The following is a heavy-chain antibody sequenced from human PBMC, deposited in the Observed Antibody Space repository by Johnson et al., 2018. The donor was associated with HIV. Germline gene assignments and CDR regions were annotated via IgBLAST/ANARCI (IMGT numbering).Heavy chain of an antibody. Sequence: QVQLVESGGGLVQPGGSLRLSCAASGFTFSGYSMRWVRQAPGKGLEWVSVISCGGSTKYYADSVKGRFTISRDNAKNSLYLQINSLKTEDTAVDYCTAGEYRGNGGAFDIWGQGTMVTVSS. CDR3: TAGEYRGNGGAFDI. CDR1: GFTFSGYS. D-gene: IGHD5-12*01. J-gene: IGHJ3*02. CDR2: ISCGGSTK. V-gene: IGHV3-11*01.